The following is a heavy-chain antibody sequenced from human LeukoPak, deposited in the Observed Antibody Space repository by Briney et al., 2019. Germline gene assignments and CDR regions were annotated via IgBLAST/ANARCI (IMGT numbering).Heavy chain of an antibody. J-gene: IGHJ5*02. Sequence: ASVKVSCKASGYTFTTYDINWVRQATGQGREWMGWMNPNSGNTGYAQKFQGRVTMTRNTSISTAYMELSSLRAEDTAVYYCARGRGSGHKENWFDPWGQGTLVTVSS. D-gene: IGHD6-19*01. CDR2: MNPNSGNT. V-gene: IGHV1-8*01. CDR3: ARGRGSGHKENWFDP. CDR1: GYTFTTYD.